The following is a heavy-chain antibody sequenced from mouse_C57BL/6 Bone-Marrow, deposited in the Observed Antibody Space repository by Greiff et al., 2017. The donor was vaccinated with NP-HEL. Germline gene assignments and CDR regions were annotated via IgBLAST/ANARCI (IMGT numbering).Heavy chain of an antibody. CDR3: VGYTFAY. CDR1: GYTFTDYY. V-gene: IGHV1-76*01. J-gene: IGHJ3*01. CDR2: IYPGSGNT. D-gene: IGHD2-2*01. Sequence: LVESGAELVRPGASVKLSCKASGYTFTDYYINWVKQRPGQGLEWIARIYPGSGNTYYNEKFKGKATLTAEKSSSTAYMQLSSLTSEDSAVYFCVGYTFAYWGQGTLVTVSA.